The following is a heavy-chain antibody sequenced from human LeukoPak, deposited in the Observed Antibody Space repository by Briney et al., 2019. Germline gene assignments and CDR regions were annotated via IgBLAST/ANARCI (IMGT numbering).Heavy chain of an antibody. CDR2: INHSGST. Sequence: MTSETLSRTCAVYGGSFSGYYWSWIRQPPGKGLEWIGEINHSGSTNHNPSLKSRVTISVDTSKNQFSLKLSSVTAADTAVYYCARDSGEAEVPAAMFDYWGQGTLVTVSS. V-gene: IGHV4-34*01. J-gene: IGHJ4*02. CDR1: GGSFSGYY. CDR3: ARDSGEAEVPAAMFDY. D-gene: IGHD2-2*01.